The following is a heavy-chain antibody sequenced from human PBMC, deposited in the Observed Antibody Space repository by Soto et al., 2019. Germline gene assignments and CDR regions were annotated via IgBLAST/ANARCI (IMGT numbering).Heavy chain of an antibody. CDR1: GGSMSSHY. V-gene: IGHV4-59*11. J-gene: IGHJ6*02. CDR2: ISYSGST. Sequence: PSETLSLTCTVSGGSMSSHYWTWLRQPPGKGLEWIGYISYSGSTYYNPSLKSRVTISADTSRSQFSLKLSSVIAADTAVYYCARGEDAFFYYGLDVWGQGITVTVSS. CDR3: ARGEDAFFYYGLDV.